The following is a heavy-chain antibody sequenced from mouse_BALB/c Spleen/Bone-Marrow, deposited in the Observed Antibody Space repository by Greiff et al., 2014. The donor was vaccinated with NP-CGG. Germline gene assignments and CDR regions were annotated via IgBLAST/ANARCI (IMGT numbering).Heavy chain of an antibody. D-gene: IGHD1-1*02. V-gene: IGHV5-4*02. Sequence: EVHLVESGGGLVKPGGSLKLSCTASGFTFSDYYMYWVRQTPEKRLEWVATISDGGIYTYYPDSVKGRFTISRDNAKNNLYLQMSSLKSEDTAMYYCARSGEKYGALDYSGQGTSVTVFS. CDR3: ARSGEKYGALDY. CDR2: ISDGGIYT. CDR1: GFTFSDYY. J-gene: IGHJ4*01.